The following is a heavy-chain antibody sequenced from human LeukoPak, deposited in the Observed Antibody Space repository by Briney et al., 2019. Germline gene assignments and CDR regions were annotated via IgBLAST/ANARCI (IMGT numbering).Heavy chain of an antibody. V-gene: IGHV3-48*03. CDR3: AKDLSLLDWFGEPDAFDF. CDR1: GFTFSSYE. D-gene: IGHD3-10*01. CDR2: ISSSGSTI. J-gene: IGHJ3*01. Sequence: HPGGSLRLSCAASGFTFSSYEMNWVRQAPGKGLEWVSYISSSGSTIYYADSVKGRFTISRDNAKNSLYLQMNSLRAEDTAVYYCAKDLSLLDWFGEPDAFDFWGQGTMVTVSS.